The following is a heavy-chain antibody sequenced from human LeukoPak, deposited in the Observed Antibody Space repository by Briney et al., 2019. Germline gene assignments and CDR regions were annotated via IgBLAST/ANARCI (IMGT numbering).Heavy chain of an antibody. V-gene: IGHV1-2*02. CDR1: GYTFSGYY. CDR3: ARGGRGYSYGYYYYYYMDV. J-gene: IGHJ6*03. D-gene: IGHD5-18*01. CDR2: INPNSGGT. Sequence: ASVKVSCKASGYTFSGYYMHWVRQAPGQGLEWVGWINPNSGGTNYAQKFQGRVTMTTDTSTSTAYMELRSLRSEDTAVYYCARGGRGYSYGYYYYYYMDVWGKGTTVTISS.